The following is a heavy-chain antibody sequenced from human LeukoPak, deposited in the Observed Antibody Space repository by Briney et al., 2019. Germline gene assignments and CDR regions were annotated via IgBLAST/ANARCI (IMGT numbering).Heavy chain of an antibody. Sequence: PGGSLRLSCAASGFTVSSNYMSWVRQAPGKGLEWVSVIYSGGSTYYADSVKGRFTISRDNAKNSLYLQMNSLRAEDTAVYYCALQAVAGIYYFDYWGQGTLVTVSS. J-gene: IGHJ4*02. CDR1: GFTVSSNY. CDR3: ALQAVAGIYYFDY. D-gene: IGHD6-19*01. CDR2: IYSGGST. V-gene: IGHV3-66*01.